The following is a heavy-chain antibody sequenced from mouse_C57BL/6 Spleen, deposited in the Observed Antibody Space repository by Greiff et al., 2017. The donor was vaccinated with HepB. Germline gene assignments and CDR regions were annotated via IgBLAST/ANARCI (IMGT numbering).Heavy chain of an antibody. V-gene: IGHV5-12*01. Sequence: DVKLVESGGGLVQPGGSLKLSCAASGFTFSDYYMYWVRQTPEKRLEWVAYISNGGGSTYYPDTVKGRFTISRDNAKNTLYLQMSRLKSEDTAMYYCARQKGLGRDWYFDVWGTGTTVTVSS. CDR2: ISNGGGST. CDR1: GFTFSDYY. CDR3: ARQKGLGRDWYFDV. J-gene: IGHJ1*03.